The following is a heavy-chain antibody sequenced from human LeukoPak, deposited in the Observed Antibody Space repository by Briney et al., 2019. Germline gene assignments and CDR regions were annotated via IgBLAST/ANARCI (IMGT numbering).Heavy chain of an antibody. J-gene: IGHJ4*02. V-gene: IGHV3-23*01. D-gene: IGHD3-10*01. CDR1: VISLSNYA. CDR3: AERCVGVRGLLEIGYHQEAYHYDF. Sequence: GGPLTLSCVVSVISLSNYAITWVRQAPRKGLEGGSYIIERSGKTTYADSVKRRFTISRDTSLNTLYLKKNTLRSEDTAVLLFAERCVGVRGLLEIGYHQEAYHYDFWGQGVLVTVSS. CDR2: IIERSGKT.